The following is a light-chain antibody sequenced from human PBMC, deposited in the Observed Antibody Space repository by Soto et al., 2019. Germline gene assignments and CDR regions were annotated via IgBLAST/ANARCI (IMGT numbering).Light chain of an antibody. CDR1: QGISSW. J-gene: IGKJ1*01. CDR3: QQYNSYSWT. Sequence: DIQMTQSPSSVSASAGDRVTITCRASQGISSWLAWYQQKPGKAPKLLIYDASSLESGVPSRFSGSGSGTEFTLTISSLQPDDFATYYCQQYNSYSWTFXQGTKVDIK. V-gene: IGKV1-5*01. CDR2: DAS.